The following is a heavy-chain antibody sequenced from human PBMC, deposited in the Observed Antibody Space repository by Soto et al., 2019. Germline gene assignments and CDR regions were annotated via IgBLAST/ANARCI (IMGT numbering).Heavy chain of an antibody. Sequence: GGSLRLSCAASGFTFSSYAMSWVRQAPGKGLEWVSAISGSGGSTYYADSVKGRFTIPRDNSKNTLYLQMNSLRAEDTAVYYCAKYYDILTGYYNYFDYWGQGTLVTVSS. CDR2: ISGSGGST. CDR1: GFTFSSYA. D-gene: IGHD3-9*01. V-gene: IGHV3-23*01. CDR3: AKYYDILTGYYNYFDY. J-gene: IGHJ4*02.